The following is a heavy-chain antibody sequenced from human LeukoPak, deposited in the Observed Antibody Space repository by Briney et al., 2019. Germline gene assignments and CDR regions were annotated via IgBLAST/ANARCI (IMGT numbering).Heavy chain of an antibody. J-gene: IGHJ6*03. CDR1: GGTFSSYA. Sequence: SVKVSCKASGGTFSSYAISWVRQAPGQGLEWMGGIIPIFGTANYAQKFQGRVTITADKSTSTAYMELSSLRSDDTAVYYCARGPLVGATGLPPTYYYYYYMDVRGKGTTVTVSS. CDR2: IIPIFGTA. V-gene: IGHV1-69*06. D-gene: IGHD1-26*01. CDR3: ARGPLVGATGLPPTYYYYYYMDV.